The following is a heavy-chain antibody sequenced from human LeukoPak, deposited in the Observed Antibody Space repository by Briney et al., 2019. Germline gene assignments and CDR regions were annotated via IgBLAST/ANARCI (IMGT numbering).Heavy chain of an antibody. CDR2: ISAYNGNT. CDR3: ARDQGKDYYDSSGCDY. J-gene: IGHJ4*02. D-gene: IGHD3-22*01. V-gene: IGHV1-18*01. CDR1: GYTFTSYG. Sequence: GASVKVSCKASGYTFTSYGISWVRQAPGQGLEWMGWISAYNGNTNYAQKLQGRVTMTTDTSTSTAYMELRSLRSDDTAVYYCARDQGKDYYDSSGCDYWGQGTLVTVSS.